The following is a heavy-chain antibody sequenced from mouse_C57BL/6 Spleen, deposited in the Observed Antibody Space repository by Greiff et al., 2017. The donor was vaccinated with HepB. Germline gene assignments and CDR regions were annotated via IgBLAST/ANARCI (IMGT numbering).Heavy chain of an antibody. CDR1: GFNIKDDY. J-gene: IGHJ3*01. CDR3: TTPSYCSAAWFAY. D-gene: IGHD2-12*01. CDR2: IDPENGDT. Sequence: VQLQQSGAELVRPGASVKLSCTASGFNIKDDYMHWVKQRPEQGLEWIGWIDPENGDTEYASKFQGKATITADTSSNTAYLQLSSLTSEDTAVYYCTTPSYCSAAWFAYWGQGTLVTVSA. V-gene: IGHV14-4*01.